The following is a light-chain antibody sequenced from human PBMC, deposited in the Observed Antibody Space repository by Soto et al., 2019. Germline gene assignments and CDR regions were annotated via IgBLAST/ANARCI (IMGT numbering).Light chain of an antibody. CDR3: CSLRSTNSVV. Sequence: QSALTQPASVSGSPGQSITISCTGTSSDVGGYNFVSWYQQHPGKAPKLMIYDVTNRPSGVSNRFSGSKSGNTASLTISGLEDEDDDDYCCCSLRSTNSVVFGAGTKLTVL. V-gene: IGLV2-14*01. J-gene: IGLJ2*01. CDR1: SSDVGGYNF. CDR2: DVT.